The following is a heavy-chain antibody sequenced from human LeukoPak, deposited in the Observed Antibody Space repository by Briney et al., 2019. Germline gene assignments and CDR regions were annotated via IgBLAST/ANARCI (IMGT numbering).Heavy chain of an antibody. CDR2: INNDGSST. J-gene: IGHJ4*02. CDR1: GFTFSSYW. CDR3: ARFLYSSGLDY. V-gene: IGHV3-74*01. Sequence: GGSLRLSCAASGFTFSSYWMHWVRQAPGKGLVWVSHINNDGSSTSYADSVKGRFTISRDNSKNTLSLQMNSLRAEDTAVYYCARFLYSSGLDYWGQGTLVAVSS. D-gene: IGHD6-19*01.